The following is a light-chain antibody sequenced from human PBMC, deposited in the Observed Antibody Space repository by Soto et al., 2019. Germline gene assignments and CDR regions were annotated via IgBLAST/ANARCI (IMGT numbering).Light chain of an antibody. CDR1: SSDVGGYDY. Sequence: QSVLTQPPSASGSPGQSVTISCTGTSSDVGGYDYVSWYQQHPGKAPKLMIYEVTKRPSGVPDRFSGSKSGITASLTVSGLQVEDEADYYCSSYAGDNRGVFGGGTKLTVL. V-gene: IGLV2-8*01. J-gene: IGLJ3*02. CDR3: SSYAGDNRGV. CDR2: EVT.